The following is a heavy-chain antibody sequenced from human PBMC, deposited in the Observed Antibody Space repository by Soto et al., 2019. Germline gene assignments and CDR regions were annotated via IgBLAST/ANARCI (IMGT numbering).Heavy chain of an antibody. J-gene: IGHJ6*02. CDR2: IMPIFRTP. V-gene: IGHV1-69*12. D-gene: IGHD5-12*01. CDR1: GGTFSNSA. Sequence: QVQLEQSGAEVKKPGSSVKVSCKASGGTFSNSAISWVRQVPGQGLEWMGGIMPIFRTPDYAQKFQGRVTVTADESTRTAYMELSGLRSDDTAVYYWARDKDRLQLGGNYSYVLDVWGQGTTVTVSS. CDR3: ARDKDRLQLGGNYSYVLDV.